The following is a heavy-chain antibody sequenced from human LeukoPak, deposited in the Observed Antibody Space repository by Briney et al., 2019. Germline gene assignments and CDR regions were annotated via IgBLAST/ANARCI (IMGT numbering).Heavy chain of an antibody. CDR3: AKRETIPWSIAAPPGVLAFDY. Sequence: GGSLRLSCAASGFTFSSYSMSWVRQAPGKGLEWVSAISGSGGSTYYADSVKGRFTISRDNSKNTLYLQMNSLRAEDTAVYYCAKRETIPWSIAAPPGVLAFDYWGQGTLVTVSS. J-gene: IGHJ4*02. CDR2: ISGSGGST. CDR1: GFTFSSYS. D-gene: IGHD6-6*01. V-gene: IGHV3-23*01.